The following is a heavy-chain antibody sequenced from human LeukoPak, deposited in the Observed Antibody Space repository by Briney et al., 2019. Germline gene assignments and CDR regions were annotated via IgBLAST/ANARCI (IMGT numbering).Heavy chain of an antibody. CDR1: GYSISSGYY. CDR2: IYHSGST. Sequence: SETLSLTCTVSGYSISSGYYWGWIRQPPGKGLEWIGSIYHSGSTYYNLSLKSRVTISVDTSKNQFSLKLSSVTAADTAVYYCARTYGKPYDAFDIWGQGTMVTVSS. V-gene: IGHV4-38-2*02. D-gene: IGHD4-17*01. J-gene: IGHJ3*02. CDR3: ARTYGKPYDAFDI.